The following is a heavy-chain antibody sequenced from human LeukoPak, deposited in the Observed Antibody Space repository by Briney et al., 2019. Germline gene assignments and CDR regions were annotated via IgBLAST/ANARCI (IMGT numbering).Heavy chain of an antibody. CDR2: IDSSGGYM. J-gene: IGHJ4*02. V-gene: IGHV3-21*06. Sequence: GGSLRPSYEASGFTFNTYSMNWARQAPGKGLEWVSSIDSSGGYMFYADSVKGRFIISRDNAKDSLYLQMNSLRVEDTAVYYCLRGDRRDYWGQGTLVTVSS. CDR3: LRGDRRDY. CDR1: GFTFNTYS.